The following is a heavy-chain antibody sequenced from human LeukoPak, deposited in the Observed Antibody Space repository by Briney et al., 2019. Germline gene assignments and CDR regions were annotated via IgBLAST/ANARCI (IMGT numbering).Heavy chain of an antibody. Sequence: GGSLRLSCAASGFTFSNYGMHWVRQAPGKGLEWVAFIRFDGSNKYYADSVKGRFTISRDNSKNTLYLQMNSLRAEDTAVYYCLTIVETTFDAFDIWGQGTMVTVSS. V-gene: IGHV3-30*02. J-gene: IGHJ3*02. D-gene: IGHD2/OR15-2a*01. CDR3: LTIVETTFDAFDI. CDR2: IRFDGSNK. CDR1: GFTFSNYG.